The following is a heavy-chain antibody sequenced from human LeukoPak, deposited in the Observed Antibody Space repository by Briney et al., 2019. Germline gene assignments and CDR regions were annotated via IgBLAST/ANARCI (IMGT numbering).Heavy chain of an antibody. CDR2: IYYSGTT. CDR1: GGSIGSFY. V-gene: IGHV4-59*01. D-gene: IGHD1-26*01. J-gene: IGHJ4*02. CDR3: AREGVGGSLQY. Sequence: SETLSLTCTVSGGSIGSFYWNWIRQPPGKGLEWIGYIYYSGTTNYNPSLKSRITISVDTSKNQFSLNLNSVTAADTAVYYCAREGVGGSLQYWGQGTLVTVSS.